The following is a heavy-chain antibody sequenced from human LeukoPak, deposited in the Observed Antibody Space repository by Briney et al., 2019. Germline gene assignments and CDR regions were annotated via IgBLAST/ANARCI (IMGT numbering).Heavy chain of an antibody. V-gene: IGHV1-2*02. CDR1: GYTFTGYY. CDR3: ARSRCSSTSCYRFDY. J-gene: IGHJ4*02. Sequence: GASVKVSCMASGYTFTGYYMHWVRQAPRQGLEWMGWINPNSGGTNYAQKFQGRVTMTRDTSISTAYMELSRLRSDDTAVYYCARSRCSSTSCYRFDYWGQGTLVTVSP. D-gene: IGHD2-2*01. CDR2: INPNSGGT.